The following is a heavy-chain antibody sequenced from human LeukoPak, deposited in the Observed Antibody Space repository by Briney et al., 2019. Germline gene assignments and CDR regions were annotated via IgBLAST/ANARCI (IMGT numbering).Heavy chain of an antibody. CDR2: IIPIFGIA. D-gene: IGHD2-2*01. Sequence: ASVKVSCKASGGTFSSYAISWVRQAPGQGLEWMGRIIPIFGIANYAQKFQGRVTITADKSTSTAYMELSSLRSEDTAVYYCARGIVVPAAPDAFDIWGQGTMVTVSS. V-gene: IGHV1-69*04. CDR1: GGTFSSYA. CDR3: ARGIVVPAAPDAFDI. J-gene: IGHJ3*02.